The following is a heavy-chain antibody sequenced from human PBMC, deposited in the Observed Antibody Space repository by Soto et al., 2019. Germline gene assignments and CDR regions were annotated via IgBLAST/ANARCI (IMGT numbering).Heavy chain of an antibody. J-gene: IGHJ4*02. D-gene: IGHD3-22*01. CDR3: VREQTHYYDSSGYNDY. V-gene: IGHV3-23*01. Sequence: GGSLRLSCAASGFTFSSYAMSWVRQAPGKGLEWVSAISGSGGSTYYADSVKGRFTISRDNSKNTLYLQMNSLRAEDTAVYYCVREQTHYYDSSGYNDYWGQGTLVTVSS. CDR2: ISGSGGST. CDR1: GFTFSSYA.